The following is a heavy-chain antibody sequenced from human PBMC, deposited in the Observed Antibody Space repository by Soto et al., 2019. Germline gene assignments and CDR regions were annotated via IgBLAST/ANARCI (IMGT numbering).Heavy chain of an antibody. Sequence: EVQLVESGGGLVQPGGSLRLSCAASGFTFSSYSMNWVRQAPGKGLEWVSYISSSSSTIYYADSVKGRFTISRDNAKNSLYLKMNSLRAEDTAVYYCARDSPQYCSSTSCSHYYYYMDVWGKGTTVTVSS. CDR1: GFTFSSYS. CDR2: ISSSSSTI. V-gene: IGHV3-48*01. CDR3: ARDSPQYCSSTSCSHYYYYMDV. D-gene: IGHD2-2*01. J-gene: IGHJ6*03.